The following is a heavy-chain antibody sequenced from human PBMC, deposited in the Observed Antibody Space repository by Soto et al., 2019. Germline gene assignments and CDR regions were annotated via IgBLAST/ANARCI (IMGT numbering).Heavy chain of an antibody. V-gene: IGHV3-23*01. CDR2: ITGSGGST. D-gene: IGHD3-22*01. CDR3: EKSYDRRGYYYESGNFYYFDY. CDR1: GFTFRLYV. J-gene: IGHJ4*02. Sequence: EVQLLESGGGLVQAGGSLRLSCAASGFTFRLYVMSWVRQAPGKGLEWVSGITGSGGSTYYSDSVKGRFTMARDNSKNALYLQLNSLGAEDTAVYYCEKSYDRRGYYYESGNFYYFDYWGQGTMVTVSS.